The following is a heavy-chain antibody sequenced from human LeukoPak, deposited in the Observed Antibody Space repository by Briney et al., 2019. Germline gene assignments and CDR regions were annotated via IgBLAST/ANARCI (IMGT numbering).Heavy chain of an antibody. D-gene: IGHD5-18*01. CDR2: IYYSGST. V-gene: IGHV4-59*08. CDR3: ARLQYSYGGVHYFDY. CDR1: GGSISSYY. Sequence: LSETLSLTCTVSGGSISSYYWSWIRQPPGKGLEWIGYIYYSGSTNYNPSLKNRVTISVDTSKNQFSLKLSSVTAADTAVYYCARLQYSYGGVHYFDYWGQGTLVTVSS. J-gene: IGHJ4*02.